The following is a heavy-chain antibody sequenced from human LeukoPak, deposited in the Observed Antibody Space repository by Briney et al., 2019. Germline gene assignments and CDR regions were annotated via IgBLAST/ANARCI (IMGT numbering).Heavy chain of an antibody. D-gene: IGHD6-19*01. CDR1: GFTFSSYW. Sequence: PGGSLRLSCAASGFTFSSYWMSWVRQAPGKGLEWVANIKQDGSEKYYVDSVKGRFTISRDNAKNSLYLQMNSLRAEDTAVYYCARDSVIAVAAQMYYFDYWGQGTLVTVSS. CDR3: ARDSVIAVAAQMYYFDY. CDR2: IKQDGSEK. V-gene: IGHV3-7*01. J-gene: IGHJ4*02.